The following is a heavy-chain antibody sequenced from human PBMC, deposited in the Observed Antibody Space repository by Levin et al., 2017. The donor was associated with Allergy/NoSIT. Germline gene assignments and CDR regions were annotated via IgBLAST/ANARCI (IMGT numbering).Heavy chain of an antibody. Sequence: SETLSLTCTVSGGSISSYYWSWIRQPPGKGLEWIGYISYSGSTNYNPSLKSRVTILVDTSKNQFSLKLTSVTAADTAVYYCARDRTVTTNKVFYYGMDLWGQGTTVTVSS. CDR1: GGSISSYY. CDR2: ISYSGST. CDR3: ARDRTVTTNKVFYYGMDL. V-gene: IGHV4-59*01. J-gene: IGHJ6*02. D-gene: IGHD4-11*01.